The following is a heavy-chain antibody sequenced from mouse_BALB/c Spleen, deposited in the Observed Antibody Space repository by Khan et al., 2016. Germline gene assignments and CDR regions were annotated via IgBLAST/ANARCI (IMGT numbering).Heavy chain of an antibody. CDR3: ARLGYYGYLDY. D-gene: IGHD1-1*01. CDR1: GFDFSRYW. J-gene: IGHJ2*01. Sequence: EVKLLESGGGLVQPGGSLNLSCAASGFDFSRYWLSWARQAPGKGQEWIGDINPGSSTLNYTPSLKDKFIISRDNAKNTLYLQMSKVRSEDTALYYCARLGYYGYLDYWGQGTTLTVSA. V-gene: IGHV4-2*02. CDR2: INPGSSTL.